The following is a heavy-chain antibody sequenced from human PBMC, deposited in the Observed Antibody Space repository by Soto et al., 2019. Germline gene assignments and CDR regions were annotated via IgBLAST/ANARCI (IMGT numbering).Heavy chain of an antibody. CDR3: VRKYPGTRPFDY. D-gene: IGHD2-2*01. CDR1: GFTFSSYA. V-gene: IGHV3-23*01. CDR2: ISGSGGST. Sequence: PGGSLRLSCAASGFTFSSYAMSWVRQAPGKGLEWVSAISGSGGSTYYADSVKGRFTISRDNSRTTLYLQMNSLRVEDTALYYCVRKYPGTRPFDYWRQRTLVTVSS. J-gene: IGHJ4*01.